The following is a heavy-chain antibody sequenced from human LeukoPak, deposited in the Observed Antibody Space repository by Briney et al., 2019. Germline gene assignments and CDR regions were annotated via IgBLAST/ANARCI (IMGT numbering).Heavy chain of an antibody. CDR2: IMPVYGTA. CDR3: ARDISGPVGYFQH. CDR1: GGPFSRLA. J-gene: IGHJ1*01. Sequence: GASVKVSCKASGGPFSRLAISWVRQAPGQGLEWMGDIMPVYGTANYAQNFQGRVTITTDESTSTGYMELSRLTSEDTAVYYCARDISGPVGYFQHWDQGTLVTVSS. V-gene: IGHV1-69*05. D-gene: IGHD2-15*01.